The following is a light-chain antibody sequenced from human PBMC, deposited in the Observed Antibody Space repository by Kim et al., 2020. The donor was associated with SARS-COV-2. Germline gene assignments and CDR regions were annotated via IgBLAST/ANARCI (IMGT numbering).Light chain of an antibody. J-gene: IGLJ2*01. CDR3: NSRDSNDNVV. CDR1: SLRSYY. V-gene: IGLV3-19*01. CDR2: GKN. Sequence: VALGQQVRITCQGDSLRSYYATWYQQKPGQAPIVVIYGKNNRPSGIQDRFSGSSSGNAASLTITGTQAGDEADYYCNSRDSNDNVVFGGGTQLTVL.